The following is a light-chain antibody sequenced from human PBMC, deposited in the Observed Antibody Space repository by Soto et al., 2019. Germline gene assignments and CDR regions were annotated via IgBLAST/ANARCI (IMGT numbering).Light chain of an antibody. Sequence: DIQMTQSPSTLSAFVGDRVSITCRASQSIYSWLAWYQQKPGKAPKLLIYKASSLESGVPSRFSGSGSGTEFTLTISSLQPDIFATFYCQQYSLGGTFGQGTKVEI. V-gene: IGKV1-5*03. CDR2: KAS. CDR1: QSIYSW. CDR3: QQYSLGGT. J-gene: IGKJ1*01.